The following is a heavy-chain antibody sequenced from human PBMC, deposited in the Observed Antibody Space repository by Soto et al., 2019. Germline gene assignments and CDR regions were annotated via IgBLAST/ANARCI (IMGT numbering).Heavy chain of an antibody. CDR1: GYTFTGYY. J-gene: IGHJ3*02. D-gene: IGHD2-15*01. CDR2: INPNSGGT. CDR3: ARQNIDYSDGLYDAFEI. Sequence: ASVKVSCKASGYTFTGYYMHWVRQAPGQGLEWMGWINPNSGGTNYAQKFKGRVTLTRDTSISTAYMEMNRLRSDDTAVYYCARQNIDYSDGLYDAFEIWGQVTTVTVSS. V-gene: IGHV1-2*02.